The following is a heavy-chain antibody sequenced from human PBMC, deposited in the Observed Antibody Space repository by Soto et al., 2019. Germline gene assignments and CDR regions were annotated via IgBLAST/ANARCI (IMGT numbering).Heavy chain of an antibody. J-gene: IGHJ6*02. V-gene: IGHV2-5*02. CDR2: IYWDDDE. Sequence: ITLKESGPTLVKPTQTLTLTCTFSGFSLNTGGVGVGWVRQPRGKAMGWLALIYWDDDERYRPSLRSRLNITKDTITNQFVLTMTNMDPEDTATYYCVRNWRYYGGDYYYGMDAWGQGTTVTVSS. CDR3: VRNWRYYGGDYYYGMDA. D-gene: IGHD3-10*01. CDR1: GFSLNTGGVG.